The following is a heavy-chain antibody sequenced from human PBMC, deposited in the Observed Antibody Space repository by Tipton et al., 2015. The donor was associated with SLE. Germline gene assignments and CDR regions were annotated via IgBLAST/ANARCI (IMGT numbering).Heavy chain of an antibody. V-gene: IGHV1-69*01. CDR3: AREYSSGWSGYFQH. CDR1: GGTFSSYA. Sequence: QSGAEVKKPGSSVKVSCKASGGTFSSYAISWVRQAPGQGLEWMGGIIPIFGTANYAQKFQGRVTITADESTSTAYMELSSLRSDDTAVYYCAREYSSGWSGYFQHWGQGTLVTVSS. D-gene: IGHD6-19*01. CDR2: IIPIFGTA. J-gene: IGHJ1*01.